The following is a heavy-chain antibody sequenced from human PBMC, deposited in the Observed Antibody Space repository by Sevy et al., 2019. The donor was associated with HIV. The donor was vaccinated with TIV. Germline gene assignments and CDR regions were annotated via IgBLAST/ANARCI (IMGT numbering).Heavy chain of an antibody. V-gene: IGHV3-33*05. CDR3: ARENLHWFDP. J-gene: IGHJ5*01. Sequence: GGSLRLSCAASGFTFYTYGMHWVRQAPGKGLEWVAVISYDGGNQYYADSVKGRFTISRDNSKNTLYLQMNSLRPEDKAVYSCARENLHWFDPWGQGTLVTVSS. CDR2: ISYDGGNQ. CDR1: GFTFYTYG.